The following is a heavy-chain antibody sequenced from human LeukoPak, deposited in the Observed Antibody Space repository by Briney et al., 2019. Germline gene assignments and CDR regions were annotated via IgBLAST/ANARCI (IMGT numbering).Heavy chain of an antibody. D-gene: IGHD2-21*02. J-gene: IGHJ5*02. CDR3: ARDYCGGDCSGRFDP. Sequence: PSETLSLTCTVSGGSISSYYWSWIRQPAGKGLEWIGRSYTSGSTNYNPSLKSRVTMSVDTSKNQFSLKLSSVTAADTAVYYCARDYCGGDCSGRFDPWGQGTLVTVSS. CDR1: GGSISSYY. CDR2: SYTSGST. V-gene: IGHV4-4*07.